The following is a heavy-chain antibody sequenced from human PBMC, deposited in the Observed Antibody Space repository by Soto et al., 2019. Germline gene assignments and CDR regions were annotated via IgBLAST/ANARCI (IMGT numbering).Heavy chain of an antibody. CDR3: AREGDGSGFFSDF. Sequence: EVQLVESGGGLVQPGGPLRLSCVASGFTFSDYNMNWVRQAPGKGLEWVSFISGRSNTIYYADSAKGRFTISRDNAKNSLYLLMNSLRAEDTAVYYCAREGDGSGFFSDFWGQGTLVTVSS. V-gene: IGHV3-48*01. D-gene: IGHD3-22*01. J-gene: IGHJ4*02. CDR2: ISGRSNTI. CDR1: GFTFSDYN.